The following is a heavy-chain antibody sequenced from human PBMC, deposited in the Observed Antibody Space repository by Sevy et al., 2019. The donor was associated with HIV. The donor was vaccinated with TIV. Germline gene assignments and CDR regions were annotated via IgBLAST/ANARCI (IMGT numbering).Heavy chain of an antibody. D-gene: IGHD4-17*01. CDR1: AFAFSDYG. J-gene: IGHJ4*02. Sequence: GESLKISCVASAFAFSDYGMHWVRQAPGKGLEWVAVIWYDGNNQHYADSVRGRFTISRDNSKNTLYLQLSSLRAEDTAVYYCARDPRIFGDYLLTYFDYWGQGVLVTVSS. V-gene: IGHV3-33*01. CDR3: ARDPRIFGDYLLTYFDY. CDR2: IWYDGNNQ.